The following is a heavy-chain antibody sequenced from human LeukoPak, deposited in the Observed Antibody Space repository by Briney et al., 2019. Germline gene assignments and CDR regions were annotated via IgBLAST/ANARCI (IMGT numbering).Heavy chain of an antibody. CDR2: IYYSGST. V-gene: IGHV4-31*03. D-gene: IGHD3-22*01. J-gene: IGHJ3*02. CDR1: GGSISSGGYY. Sequence: SETLSLTCTVSGGSISSGGYYWSWIRQHPGKGLEWIGYIYYSGSTYYNPSLKSRVTISVDTSKNQFSLKLSSVTAADTAVYYCARARTYYYDSSGYYPDAFDIWGQGTMVTVSS. CDR3: ARARTYYYDSSGYYPDAFDI.